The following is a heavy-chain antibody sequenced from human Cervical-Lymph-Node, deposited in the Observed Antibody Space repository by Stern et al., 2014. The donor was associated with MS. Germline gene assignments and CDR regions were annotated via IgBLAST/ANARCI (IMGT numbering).Heavy chain of an antibody. CDR2: IYYSGST. V-gene: IGHV4-31*03. CDR1: GGSISSGGYY. Sequence: VQLVQSGPGLVKPSQPLSLTCTVSGGSISSGGYYWSWIRQHPGKGLEWIGYIYYSGSTYYNPSLKSRVTISVDTSKNQFSLKLSSVTAADTAVYYCARGQQLVLNFDYWGQGTLVTVSS. D-gene: IGHD6-13*01. CDR3: ARGQQLVLNFDY. J-gene: IGHJ4*02.